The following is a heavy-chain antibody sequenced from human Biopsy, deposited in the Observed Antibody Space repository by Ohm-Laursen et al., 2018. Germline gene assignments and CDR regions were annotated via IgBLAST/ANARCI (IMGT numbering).Heavy chain of an antibody. D-gene: IGHD3-22*01. J-gene: IGHJ2*01. Sequence: TLSLTCTVSGDSISSYYWSWIRQPPGKGLQWIGYVYYTGSTDYNPSLQSRVTISVDTSKNHFSLRLRSVTPAVTAIYYCARDRGYYSDRTVPGYFDLWGRGTLVTVSS. CDR2: VYYTGST. V-gene: IGHV4-59*01. CDR3: ARDRGYYSDRTVPGYFDL. CDR1: GDSISSYY.